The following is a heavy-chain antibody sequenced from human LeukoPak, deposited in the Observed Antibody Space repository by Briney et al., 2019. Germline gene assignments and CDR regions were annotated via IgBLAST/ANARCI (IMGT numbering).Heavy chain of an antibody. CDR3: TRVLNGDDGTFDY. D-gene: IGHD4-17*01. CDR1: GFTFGDYD. J-gene: IGHJ4*02. CDR2: IRSKAYGGTT. Sequence: GGSLRLSCTASGFTFGDYDMSWVRQAPGKGLEWVGFIRSKAYGGTTEYAASVKGRFTISRDDSKSIAYLQMNSLKTEDTAVYYCTRVLNGDDGTFDYWGQGTLVTVSS. V-gene: IGHV3-49*04.